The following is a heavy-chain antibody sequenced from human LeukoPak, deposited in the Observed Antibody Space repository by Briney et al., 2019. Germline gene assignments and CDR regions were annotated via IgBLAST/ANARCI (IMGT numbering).Heavy chain of an antibody. CDR2: ISSSSSTI. D-gene: IGHD6-13*01. J-gene: IGHJ4*02. V-gene: IGHV3-48*04. CDR3: ARHHPYSTYDY. CDR1: GFTFSSYS. Sequence: PGGSLRLSCAASGFTFSSYSMNWVRQAPGKGLEWVSYISSSSSTIYYADSVKGRFTISRDNAKNSLYLQMNSLRAEDTAVYYCARHHPYSTYDYWGQGTLVTVSS.